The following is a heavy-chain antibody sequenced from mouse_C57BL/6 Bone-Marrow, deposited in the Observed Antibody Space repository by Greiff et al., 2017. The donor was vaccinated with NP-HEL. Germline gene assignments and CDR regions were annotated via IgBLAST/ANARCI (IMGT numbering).Heavy chain of an antibody. D-gene: IGHD2-3*01. CDR2: ISDGGSYT. V-gene: IGHV5-4*01. CDR3: ARDYDGFY. J-gene: IGHJ4*01. Sequence: EVQVVESGGGLVKPGGSLKLSCAASGFTFSSYAMSWVRQTPDKRLEWVATISDGGSYTYYPDNVKGRFTISRDNAKNNLYLQMSHLKSEDTAMYYCARDYDGFYWGQGTSVTVSS. CDR1: GFTFSSYA.